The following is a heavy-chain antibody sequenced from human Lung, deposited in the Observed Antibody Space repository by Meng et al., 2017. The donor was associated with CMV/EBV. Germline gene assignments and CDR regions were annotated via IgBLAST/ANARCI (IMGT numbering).Heavy chain of an antibody. V-gene: IGHV1-8*01. CDR1: GYTFTSYT. CDR2: MNPNSGNT. Sequence: ASXXVSXKASGYTFTSYTINWVRQATGQGLEWMGWMNPNSGNTGYAQKFQGRVTMTRNNSISTAYMELSRLRSEDTAVYYCARGLNGGLRFLEWLLRPYYYGIDVWGQGTTVTVSS. CDR3: ARGLNGGLRFLEWLLRPYYYGIDV. D-gene: IGHD3-3*01. J-gene: IGHJ6*02.